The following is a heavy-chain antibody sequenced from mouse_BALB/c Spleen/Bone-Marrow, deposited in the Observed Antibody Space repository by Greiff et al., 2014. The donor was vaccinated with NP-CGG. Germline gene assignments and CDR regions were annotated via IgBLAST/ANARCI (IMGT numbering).Heavy chain of an antibody. CDR2: IDPANGNT. D-gene: IGHD1-1*01. CDR3: AGYYYGSSYFDY. V-gene: IGHV14-3*02. J-gene: IGHJ2*01. Sequence: VHVKQSGAELVKPGASVKLSCTASGFNIKDTYMHWVKQRPEQGLEWIGRIDPANGNTKYDPKFQGKATITADTSSNTAYLQLSSLTSEDTAVYYCAGYYYGSSYFDYWGQGTTLTVSS. CDR1: GFNIKDTY.